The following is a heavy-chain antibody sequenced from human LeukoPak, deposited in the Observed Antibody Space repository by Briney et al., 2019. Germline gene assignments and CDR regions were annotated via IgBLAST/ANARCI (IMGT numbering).Heavy chain of an antibody. CDR3: ARGRCSGGSCYSKRSGGYYFDY. CDR2: INHSGST. CDR1: GGSLSGYY. Sequence: SETLSLTCAVYGGSLSGYYWSWIRQPPGKGLEWIGEINHSGSTNYNPSLKSRVTISVDTSKNQFSLKLSSVTAADTAVYYCARGRCSGGSCYSKRSGGYYFDYWGQGTLVTVSS. D-gene: IGHD2-15*01. V-gene: IGHV4-34*01. J-gene: IGHJ4*02.